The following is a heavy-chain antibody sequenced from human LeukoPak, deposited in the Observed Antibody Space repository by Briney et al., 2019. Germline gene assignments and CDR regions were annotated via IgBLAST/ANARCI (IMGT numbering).Heavy chain of an antibody. Sequence: PGGSLRLSCAASGFTSNSHWMHWVRQAPGKGLLWVSGINGDGSSTSNEDSVKGRFTISRDNAKNMLYLQMNSLRAEDTAVYYCVRELWAFDIWGQGTMVTVSS. D-gene: IGHD3-10*01. V-gene: IGHV3-74*01. CDR2: INGDGSST. CDR3: VRELWAFDI. J-gene: IGHJ3*02. CDR1: GFTSNSHW.